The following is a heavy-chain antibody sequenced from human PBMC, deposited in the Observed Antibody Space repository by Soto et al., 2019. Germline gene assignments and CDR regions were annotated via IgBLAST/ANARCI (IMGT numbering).Heavy chain of an antibody. CDR3: ARVTPGNNLYYFSGLDF. J-gene: IGHJ6*02. D-gene: IGHD1-1*01. CDR1: GFTFATYG. Sequence: GGSLRLSCVASGFTFATYGIHWVRQAPGKGLQWVALISYEGSNTYYADSVRGRFTISRDNSKNTLYLQMNTLRPEDTGLYYCARVTPGNNLYYFSGLDFWGQGTSVTVSS. CDR2: ISYEGSNT. V-gene: IGHV3-30-3*01.